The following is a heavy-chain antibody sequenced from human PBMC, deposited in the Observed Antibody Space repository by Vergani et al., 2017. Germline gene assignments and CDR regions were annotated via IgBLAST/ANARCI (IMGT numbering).Heavy chain of an antibody. CDR3: AREVTCSSTSCYSGAFDI. CDR1: GGSISSYY. Sequence: QLQLQESDPGLVKPSETLSLTCTVSGGSISSYYWSWIRQPPGKGLEWIGYIYYSGSTNYNPSLKSRVTISVDTSKNQFSLKLSSVTAADTAVYYCAREVTCSSTSCYSGAFDIWGQGTMVTVSS. D-gene: IGHD2-2*01. V-gene: IGHV4-59*01. J-gene: IGHJ3*02. CDR2: IYYSGST.